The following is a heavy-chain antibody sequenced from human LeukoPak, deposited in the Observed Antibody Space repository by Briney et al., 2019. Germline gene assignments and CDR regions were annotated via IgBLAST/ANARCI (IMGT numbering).Heavy chain of an antibody. CDR2: INGGGSPI. CDR1: EFTFSTYA. J-gene: IGHJ4*02. CDR3: VRDNPRCCGVVPANIDDY. V-gene: IGHV3-48*01. Sequence: GGSLRLSCAASEFTFSTYAMSWVRQAPGKGLEWVSYINGGGSPIYYADSVRGRFTISRDNVKNSLYLQMNSLRAEDTAMYYCVRDNPRCCGVVPANIDDYWGQGTLVTVSS. D-gene: IGHD2-15*01.